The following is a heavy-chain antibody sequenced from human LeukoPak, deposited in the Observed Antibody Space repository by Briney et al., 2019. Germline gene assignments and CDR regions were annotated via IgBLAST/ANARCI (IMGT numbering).Heavy chain of an antibody. D-gene: IGHD4-11*01. Sequence: GGSLSLSCAVSGFTFSSYRMSWVRQAPGKGLEWVSAISGSGGSTYYADSVKGRFTISRDNSKNTLYLQMNSLRAEDTAVYYCAKDLYSNYFDYWGQGTLVTVSS. V-gene: IGHV3-23*01. CDR3: AKDLYSNYFDY. J-gene: IGHJ4*02. CDR2: ISGSGGST. CDR1: GFTFSSYR.